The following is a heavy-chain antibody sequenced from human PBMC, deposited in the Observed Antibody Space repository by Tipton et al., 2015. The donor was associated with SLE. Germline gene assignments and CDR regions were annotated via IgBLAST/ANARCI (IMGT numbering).Heavy chain of an antibody. CDR3: ARIRAIFGTRGGYFDY. D-gene: IGHD3-3*01. V-gene: IGHV4-39*07. CDR2: IYYSGST. J-gene: IGHJ4*02. CDR1: GGSISSSSYY. Sequence: TLSLTCTVSGGSISSSSYYWGWIRQPPGKGLEWIGSIYYSGSTYYNPSLKSRVTISVDTSKNQFSLKLSSVTTADTAVYYCARIRAIFGTRGGYFDYWGQGTLVTVSS.